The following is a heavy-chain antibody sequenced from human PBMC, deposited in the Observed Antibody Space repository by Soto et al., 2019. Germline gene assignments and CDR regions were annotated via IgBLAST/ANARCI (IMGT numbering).Heavy chain of an antibody. CDR2: ISGSGGST. J-gene: IGHJ3*02. D-gene: IGHD3-3*01. CDR1: GFTFSSYA. Sequence: EVQLLESGGGLVQPGGSLRLSCAASGFTFSSYAMSWVRQAPGKGLEWVSAISGSGGSTYYADSVKGRFTISRDNSKNTLYLQMNSLRDEDTAVYYCAKDGTTYYDFWSGYYLNDAFDIWGQGTMVTVSS. V-gene: IGHV3-23*01. CDR3: AKDGTTYYDFWSGYYLNDAFDI.